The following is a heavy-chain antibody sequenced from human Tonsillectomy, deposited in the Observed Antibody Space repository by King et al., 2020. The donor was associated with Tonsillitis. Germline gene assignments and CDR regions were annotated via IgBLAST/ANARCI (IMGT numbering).Heavy chain of an antibody. D-gene: IGHD2-15*01. V-gene: IGHV4-31*03. CDR1: GGSISGGAYY. Sequence: VQLQESGPGLVKPSQTLSLTCTVSGGSISGGAYYWSWIRQHPCKGLEWIGYNYYSGYTYYNPSLKSRLTITVDTSKKQFSLRLTSVTAADTAVYYCGRYEGGVFDPWGQGTLVTVSS. CDR2: NYYSGYT. CDR3: GRYEGGVFDP. J-gene: IGHJ5*02.